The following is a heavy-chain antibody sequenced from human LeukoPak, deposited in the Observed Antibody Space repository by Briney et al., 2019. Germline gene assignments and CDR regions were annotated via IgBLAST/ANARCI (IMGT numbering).Heavy chain of an antibody. D-gene: IGHD5-12*01. Sequence: GASVTVSCTASEYTFTTYDINWVRQATGQGLEWMGWMNPNSGNTGYAQKFQGRVTMTRNTSISTAYMELSSLRSEDTAVYYCARGRGVDIVATIIGYWGQGTLVTVSS. J-gene: IGHJ4*02. CDR3: ARGRGVDIVATIIGY. CDR1: EYTFTTYD. V-gene: IGHV1-8*01. CDR2: MNPNSGNT.